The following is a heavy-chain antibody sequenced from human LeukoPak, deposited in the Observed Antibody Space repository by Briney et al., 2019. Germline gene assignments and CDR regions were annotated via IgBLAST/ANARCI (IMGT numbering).Heavy chain of an antibody. CDR2: INPNSGGT. CDR1: GYTFTGYY. Sequence: ASVKVSCKASGYTFTGYYIHWVRQAPGQGLEWMGWINPNSGGTNYAQKFQGRVTMTRDTSISTAYMELSRLRSDDTAVYYCARVTAMVTDNWFDPWGQGTLVTVSS. D-gene: IGHD5-18*01. J-gene: IGHJ5*02. CDR3: ARVTAMVTDNWFDP. V-gene: IGHV1-2*02.